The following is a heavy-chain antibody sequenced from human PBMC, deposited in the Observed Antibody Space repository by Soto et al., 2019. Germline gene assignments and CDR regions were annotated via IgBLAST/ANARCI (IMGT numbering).Heavy chain of an antibody. V-gene: IGHV3-30-3*01. J-gene: IGHJ4*02. CDR2: ISYDGSNK. CDR3: ARDHMSQAVAGHFFDY. D-gene: IGHD6-19*01. Sequence: QVQLVESGGGVVQPGRSLRLSCAASGFTFSSYAMHWVRQAPGKGLEWVAVISYDGSNKYYADSVKGRFTISRDNSKNTLYRQMNSLRAEDTAVYYCARDHMSQAVAGHFFDYWGQGTLVTVSS. CDR1: GFTFSSYA.